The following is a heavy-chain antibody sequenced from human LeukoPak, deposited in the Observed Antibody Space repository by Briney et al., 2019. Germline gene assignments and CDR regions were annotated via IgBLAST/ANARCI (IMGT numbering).Heavy chain of an antibody. CDR3: ARRGYESSGPKYYFDH. V-gene: IGHV3-23*01. CDR2: FDRGSLDT. CDR1: GFTLSDYP. Sequence: PGGSLRLSCAASGFTLSDYPMTWVRQAPGKGLQWVSLFDRGSLDTYYADSVRGRFTVSRDNDKNTLYLQMNSLGAEDTAVYYCARRGYESSGPKYYFDHWGQGILVTVSS. D-gene: IGHD3-22*01. J-gene: IGHJ4*02.